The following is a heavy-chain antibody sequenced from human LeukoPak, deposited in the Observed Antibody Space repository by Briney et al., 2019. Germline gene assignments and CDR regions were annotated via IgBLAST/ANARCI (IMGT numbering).Heavy chain of an antibody. CDR3: AKGSRSSQPYYFDY. V-gene: IGHV3-23*01. J-gene: IGHJ4*02. CDR1: GFSFSSYA. D-gene: IGHD6-6*01. Sequence: GGSLRLSCAASGFSFSSYAMSWVRQAPGKGLEWVSAITDSGGSTYHADSVKGRFTISRDNSKNTLFLQMNSLRVEDTAVYYCAKGSRSSQPYYFDYWGQGTLVTVSS. CDR2: ITDSGGST.